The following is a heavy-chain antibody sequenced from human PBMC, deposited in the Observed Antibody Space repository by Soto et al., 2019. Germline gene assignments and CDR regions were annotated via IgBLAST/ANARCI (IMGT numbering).Heavy chain of an antibody. CDR1: GGSISSYY. Sequence: SETLSLTCTVSGGSISSYYWSWIRQPPGKGLEWIGYIYYSGSTNYNPSLKSRVTISVDTSKNQFSLKLSSVTAADTAVYYCARQRGYSYGQHQPLDYWGQGTLVTVSS. D-gene: IGHD5-18*01. CDR3: ARQRGYSYGQHQPLDY. J-gene: IGHJ4*02. CDR2: IYYSGST. V-gene: IGHV4-59*08.